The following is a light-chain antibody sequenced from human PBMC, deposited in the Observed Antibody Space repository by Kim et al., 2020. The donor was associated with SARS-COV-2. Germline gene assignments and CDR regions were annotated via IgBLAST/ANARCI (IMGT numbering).Light chain of an antibody. V-gene: IGKV3-15*01. CDR1: QSVSIN. CDR2: GAS. Sequence: VSQGERATLSCRASQSVSINLAWYQQKPGQAPRLLIYGASTRATGIPARFSGSGSGTEFTLTISSLQSEDFAVYYCHQYNDWPPYTFGQGTKLEI. J-gene: IGKJ2*01. CDR3: HQYNDWPPYT.